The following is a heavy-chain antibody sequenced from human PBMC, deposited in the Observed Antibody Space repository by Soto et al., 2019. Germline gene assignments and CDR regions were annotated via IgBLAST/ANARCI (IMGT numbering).Heavy chain of an antibody. V-gene: IGHV4-30-4*01. D-gene: IGHD3-22*01. CDR2: IYYSGST. CDR1: GGSISSGDYY. CDR3: ARDHYYDSSGYYSLYYYYGMDV. Sequence: QVQLQESGPGLVKPSQTLSLTCTVSGGSISSGDYYWSRIRQPPGKGLEWIGYIYYSGSTYYNPSLKSRVTISVDTSKNQFSLKLSSVTAADTAVYYCARDHYYDSSGYYSLYYYYGMDVWGQGTTVTVSS. J-gene: IGHJ6*02.